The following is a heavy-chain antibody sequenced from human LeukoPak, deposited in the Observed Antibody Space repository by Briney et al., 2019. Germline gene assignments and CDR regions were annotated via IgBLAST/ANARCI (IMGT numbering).Heavy chain of an antibody. CDR3: ARGDIVVVPAAIRSHDAFDI. J-gene: IGHJ3*02. D-gene: IGHD2-2*02. CDR1: GGSISRGDYY. V-gene: IGHV4-30-4*08. Sequence: PSETLSLTCIVSGGSISRGDYYWSWIRHPPGKGLEGIGYIYYSGSTYYNPSLKSRVTISVDTSKNQFSLKLSSVTAADTAVYYCARGDIVVVPAAIRSHDAFDIWGQGTMVTVSS. CDR2: IYYSGST.